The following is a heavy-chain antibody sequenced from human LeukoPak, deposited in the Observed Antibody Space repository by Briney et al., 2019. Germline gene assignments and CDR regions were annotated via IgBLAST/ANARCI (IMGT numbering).Heavy chain of an antibody. J-gene: IGHJ4*02. D-gene: IGHD5-18*01. CDR3: ARAQRYSYGYFDY. Sequence: PSETVSLTCTVSGGSLNSYYWSWIRQPPGQGLEWIAYISYSGTASYNPSLKSRVTILVDTSKKQFSLKLSSVTAADTAVYYCARAQRYSYGYFDYWGQGSLVTVSS. V-gene: IGHV4-59*01. CDR2: ISYSGTA. CDR1: GGSLNSYY.